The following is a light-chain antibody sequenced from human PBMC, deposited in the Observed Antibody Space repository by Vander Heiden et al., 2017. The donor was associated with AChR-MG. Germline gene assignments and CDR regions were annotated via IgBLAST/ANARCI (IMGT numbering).Light chain of an antibody. Sequence: EVVLTPSPATLSVSPGERATLSCRASQSVNSYLAWYQHKPGQTPRLLIHDASNRATDIPPRFSGSGSGTDFTLTISSLEPEDFGVYYCQQRKHWPLTFGQGTRLEIK. CDR2: DAS. CDR3: QQRKHWPLT. J-gene: IGKJ5*01. CDR1: QSVNSY. V-gene: IGKV3-11*01.